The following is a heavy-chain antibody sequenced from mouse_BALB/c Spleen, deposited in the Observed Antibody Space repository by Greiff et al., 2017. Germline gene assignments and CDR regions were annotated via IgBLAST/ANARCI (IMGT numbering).Heavy chain of an antibody. Sequence: EVKLMESGGGLVKPGGSLKLSCAASGFTFSSYAMSWVRQTPEKRLEWVATISSGGSYTYYPDSVKGRFTISRDNAKNTLYLQMSSLRSEDTAMYYCARHGEYALCFDYWGQGTTLTVSS. V-gene: IGHV5-9-3*01. D-gene: IGHD5-1*01. CDR3: ARHGEYALCFDY. CDR2: ISSGGSYT. J-gene: IGHJ2*01. CDR1: GFTFSSYA.